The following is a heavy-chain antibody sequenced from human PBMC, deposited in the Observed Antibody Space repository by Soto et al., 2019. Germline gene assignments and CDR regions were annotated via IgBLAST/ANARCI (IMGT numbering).Heavy chain of an antibody. CDR2: IDPSDSYT. CDR1: GYSFTSYW. V-gene: IGHV5-10-1*01. CDR3: ARGDGSGSYYSHFDY. Sequence: GESLKISCKGSGYSFTSYWISWVRQMPGKGLEWMGRIDPSDSYTNYSPSFQGHVTISADKSISTAYLQWSSLKASDTAMYYCARGDGSGSYYSHFDYWGKGTLATVSA. D-gene: IGHD3-10*01. J-gene: IGHJ4*02.